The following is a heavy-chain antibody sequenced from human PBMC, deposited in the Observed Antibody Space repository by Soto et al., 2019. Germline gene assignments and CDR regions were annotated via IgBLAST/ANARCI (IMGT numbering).Heavy chain of an antibody. CDR3: ARGYCGGDCYLPGYYYYGMDV. Sequence: SETLSLTCIVSGDSISSNYWSWIRQSPGKGLEWIGYIYDSGNTYYNPSLKSRVTISVDTSKNQFSLKLSSVTAADTAVYYCARGYCGGDCYLPGYYYYGMDVWGQGTTVTVSS. CDR2: IYDSGNT. CDR1: GDSISSNY. D-gene: IGHD2-21*02. J-gene: IGHJ6*02. V-gene: IGHV4-59*08.